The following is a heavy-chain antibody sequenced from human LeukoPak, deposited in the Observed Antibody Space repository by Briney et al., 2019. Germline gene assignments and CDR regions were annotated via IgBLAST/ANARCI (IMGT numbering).Heavy chain of an antibody. CDR3: ARDGYNYYYYYGMDV. CDR1: GYTFSGYY. D-gene: IGHD5-24*01. CDR2: INPNSGGT. Sequence: SVKVSCKASGYTFSGYYLHWVRQAPGQGLEWMGWINPNSGGTSYAQKFQGRVSMTRDTSISTAYMELSRLRSDDTAVYYCARDGYNYYYYYGMDVWGQGTTVTVSS. V-gene: IGHV1-2*02. J-gene: IGHJ6*02.